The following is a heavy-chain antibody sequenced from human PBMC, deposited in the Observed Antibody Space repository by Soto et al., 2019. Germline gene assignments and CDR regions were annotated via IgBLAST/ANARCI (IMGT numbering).Heavy chain of an antibody. J-gene: IGHJ4*02. V-gene: IGHV3-30*18. D-gene: IGHD1-26*01. CDR1: GFTFSSYG. CDR2: ISYDGGNE. CDR3: AKDRYSGTYPTDFDY. Sequence: QVQLVQSGGGVVQPGRSLRLSCAGSGFTFSSYGIHWVRQAPGKGLEWVAHISYDGGNEKYTESVKDRFTISRDDSHNVAYLQMSSLRTEDTAMYYCAKDRYSGTYPTDFDYWGQGSLVTVSS.